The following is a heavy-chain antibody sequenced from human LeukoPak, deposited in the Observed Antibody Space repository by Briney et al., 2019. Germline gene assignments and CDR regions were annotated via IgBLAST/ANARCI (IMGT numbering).Heavy chain of an antibody. V-gene: IGHV4-39*07. CDR1: GGSISSSSYY. J-gene: IGHJ3*01. CDR3: ARGGLVRGSINSFIAFDV. CDR2: IYYSGST. D-gene: IGHD3-10*01. Sequence: SETLSLTCTVSGGSISSSSYYWGWIRQPPGKGLEWIGIIYYSGSTYYNPSLKSRVTISVDTSKNQFSLQLNSVTPEDTALYFCARGGLVRGSINSFIAFDVWGQGIMVTVSS.